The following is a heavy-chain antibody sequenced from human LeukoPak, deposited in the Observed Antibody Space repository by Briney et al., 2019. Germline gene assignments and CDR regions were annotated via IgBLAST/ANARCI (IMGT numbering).Heavy chain of an antibody. CDR2: ITYHSGTI. J-gene: IGHJ4*02. Sequence: GGSLRLSCVASGFSFDDYAMHWVRQVPGEGLEWVSGITYHSGTIGYAESVQGRFIISRDNAKNSLYLQMNSLRAEDTALYYCATDRVLLWGFDYWGQGTLVSVSS. CDR1: GFSFDDYA. CDR3: ATDRVLLWGFDY. V-gene: IGHV3-9*01. D-gene: IGHD2-21*01.